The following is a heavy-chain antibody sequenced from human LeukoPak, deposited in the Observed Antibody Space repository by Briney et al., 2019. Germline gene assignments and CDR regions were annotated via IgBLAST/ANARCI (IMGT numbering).Heavy chain of an antibody. V-gene: IGHV4-39*01. CDR1: GGSISSSSYY. D-gene: IGHD3-22*01. CDR2: MYYSGST. J-gene: IGHJ4*02. Sequence: SETLSLTCTVSGGSISSSSYYWGWIRQPPGKGLEWIGSMYYSGSTYYNPSLKSRVTISLDTFKNQFSLKLSSVTAADTAVYYCARGRYYYDYAGPGGFDYWGQGTLVTVSS. CDR3: ARGRYYYDYAGPGGFDY.